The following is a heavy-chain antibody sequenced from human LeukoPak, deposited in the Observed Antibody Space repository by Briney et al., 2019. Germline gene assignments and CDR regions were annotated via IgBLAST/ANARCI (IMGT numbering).Heavy chain of an antibody. Sequence: ASVKVSCKASGYTFTGYYMHWVRQAPGQGLEWVGWINPNSGGTNYAQKFQGRVTMTRDTSISTAYMELSRLRSDDTAVYYCARDRGSFDAFDIWGQGTMVTVSS. V-gene: IGHV1-2*02. CDR1: GYTFTGYY. D-gene: IGHD1-26*01. CDR2: INPNSGGT. J-gene: IGHJ3*02. CDR3: ARDRGSFDAFDI.